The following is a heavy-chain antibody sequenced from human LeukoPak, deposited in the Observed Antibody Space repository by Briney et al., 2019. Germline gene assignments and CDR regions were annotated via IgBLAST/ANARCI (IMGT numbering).Heavy chain of an antibody. CDR3: ARFPPTIAVAAPRGDY. D-gene: IGHD6-19*01. J-gene: IGHJ4*02. CDR2: IIPILGIA. Sequence: SVKVSCKASGGTFSSYAISWVRQAPGQGLEWMGRIIPILGIANYAQKFQGRVTITADKSTSTAYMELSSLRSEDTAVYYCARFPPTIAVAAPRGDYWGQGTLVTVFS. V-gene: IGHV1-69*04. CDR1: GGTFSSYA.